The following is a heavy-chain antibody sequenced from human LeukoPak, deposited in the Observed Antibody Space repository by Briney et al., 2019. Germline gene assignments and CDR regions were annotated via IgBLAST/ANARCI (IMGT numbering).Heavy chain of an antibody. Sequence: SKTLSLTCAVDGGSFSGYYWSWIRQPPGKGLEWIGEINHSGSTNYNPSLKSRVTISVDTSKNQFSLKLSSVTAADTAVYYCARHVLRPYYGSGSYRSRWFDPWGQGTLVTVSS. V-gene: IGHV4-34*01. CDR1: GGSFSGYY. CDR2: INHSGST. CDR3: ARHVLRPYYGSGSYRSRWFDP. J-gene: IGHJ5*02. D-gene: IGHD3-10*01.